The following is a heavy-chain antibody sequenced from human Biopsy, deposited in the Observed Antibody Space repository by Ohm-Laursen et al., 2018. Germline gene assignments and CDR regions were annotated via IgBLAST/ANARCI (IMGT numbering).Heavy chain of an antibody. J-gene: IGHJ3*02. V-gene: IGHV1-18*01. CDR1: GYTFRNYG. CDR3: ARPSTVTRAFDI. D-gene: IGHD4-17*01. Sequence: SVKVSCKASGYTFRNYGISWVRQAPGQGLEWMGWINPYNGKPNYAEKVQGRVTMTTDTSTSTAYMELRSLTSDDTAVYYCARPSTVTRAFDIWGRGTMVTASS. CDR2: INPYNGKP.